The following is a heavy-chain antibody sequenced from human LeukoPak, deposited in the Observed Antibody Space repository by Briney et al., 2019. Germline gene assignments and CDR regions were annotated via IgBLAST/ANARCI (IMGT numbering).Heavy chain of an antibody. CDR2: INPNSGGT. J-gene: IGHJ1*01. Sequence: ASVKVSCKASGGTFSSYAISWVRQAPGQGLEWMGWINPNSGGTNYAQKFQGRVTMTRDTSISTAYMELSRLRSDDMAVYYCARGPRGTPFQHWGQGTLVTVSS. CDR1: GGTFSSYA. V-gene: IGHV1-2*02. CDR3: ARGPRGTPFQH. D-gene: IGHD1-1*01.